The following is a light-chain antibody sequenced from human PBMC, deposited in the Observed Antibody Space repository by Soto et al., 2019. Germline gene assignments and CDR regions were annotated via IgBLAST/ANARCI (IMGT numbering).Light chain of an antibody. CDR3: QQYGSSWT. CDR2: NAS. J-gene: IGKJ1*01. V-gene: IGKV3-11*01. CDR1: QSVSGF. Sequence: EILLTQSPATLSLSPGERATLSCRASQSVSGFLAWYQQKPGQAPRLLIYNASNRATGVPARFSGSGSGTDFTLTIGSLEPEDFAVYYCQQYGSSWTFGQGTKVDIK.